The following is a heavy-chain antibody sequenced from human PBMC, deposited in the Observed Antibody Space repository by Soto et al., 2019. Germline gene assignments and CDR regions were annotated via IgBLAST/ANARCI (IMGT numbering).Heavy chain of an antibody. Sequence: NPSETLSLTCTVSGGSISSYYWSWIRQPPGKGLEWIGYIYYSGSTNYNPSLKSRVTISVDTSKNQFSLKLSSVTAADTAVYYCAGSIAARGPFDPWGQGTLVTVSS. CDR1: GGSISSYY. CDR2: IYYSGST. J-gene: IGHJ5*02. CDR3: AGSIAARGPFDP. V-gene: IGHV4-59*01. D-gene: IGHD6-6*01.